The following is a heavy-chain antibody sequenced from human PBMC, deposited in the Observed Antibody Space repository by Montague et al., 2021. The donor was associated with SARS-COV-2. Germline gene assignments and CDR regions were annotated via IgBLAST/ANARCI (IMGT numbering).Heavy chain of an antibody. Sequence: SLRLSCAASGFTFSSYGMHWVRQAPGKGLEWVAVIWYDGSNKYYADSVKGRFTIPRDNSKNTLYLQMNSLRAEDTAVYYCARDLFWGTDSGTQQRRDYWGQGTLVTVSS. V-gene: IGHV3-33*01. CDR3: ARDLFWGTDSGTQQRRDY. CDR2: IWYDGSNK. J-gene: IGHJ4*02. D-gene: IGHD3-16*01. CDR1: GFTFSSYG.